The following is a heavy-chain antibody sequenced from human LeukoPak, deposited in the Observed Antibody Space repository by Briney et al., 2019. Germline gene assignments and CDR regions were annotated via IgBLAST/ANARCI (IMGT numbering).Heavy chain of an antibody. CDR1: GFTFSSYW. CDR3: ARHDYVDYGRVFDY. J-gene: IGHJ4*02. D-gene: IGHD4-17*01. Sequence: PGGSLRLSCAASGFTFSSYWMSWVRQAPGKGLEWVANIKPDGSEKYYVDSVKGRFTISRDNAKNSLYLQMNSLRAEDTAVYYCARHDYVDYGRVFDYWGQGTLVTVSS. CDR2: IKPDGSEK. V-gene: IGHV3-7*01.